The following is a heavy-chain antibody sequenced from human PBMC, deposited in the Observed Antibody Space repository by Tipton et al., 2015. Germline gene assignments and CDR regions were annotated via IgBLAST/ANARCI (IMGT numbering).Heavy chain of an antibody. CDR2: IKQDGSEK. D-gene: IGHD3-16*01. CDR1: AFTFSSYW. V-gene: IGHV3-7*01. J-gene: IGHJ4*02. Sequence: SLRLSCAASAFTFSSYWMNWVRQAPGKGLEWVASIKQDGSEKYYVDSVRGRFTISRANADNSLYLQMNSLRAEDTAVYYCASAWGDYWGQGTLVIVSS. CDR3: ASAWGDY.